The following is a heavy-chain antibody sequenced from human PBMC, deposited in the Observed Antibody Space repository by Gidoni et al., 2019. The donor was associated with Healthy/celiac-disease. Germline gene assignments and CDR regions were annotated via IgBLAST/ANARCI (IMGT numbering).Heavy chain of an antibody. J-gene: IGHJ6*02. Sequence: QVQLVESGGGVVQPGRSLRLSCAASGFTFSSYAMHWVRQAPGKGLEWVAVISYDGSNKYYADSVKGRFTISRDNSKNTLYLQMNSLRAEDTAVYYCARDLGGPPWYYYGMDVWGQGTTVTVSS. CDR1: GFTFSSYA. CDR3: ARDLGGPPWYYYGMDV. V-gene: IGHV3-30*04. CDR2: ISYDGSNK.